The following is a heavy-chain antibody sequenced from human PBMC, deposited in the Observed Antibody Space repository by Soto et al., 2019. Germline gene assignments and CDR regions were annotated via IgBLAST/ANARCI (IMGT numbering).Heavy chain of an antibody. Sequence: QVQLHESGAGLVKPSETLSLTCTVSGCSIDNYYWSWIRQPPGRGLEWIGFIYCSGSTNYNPSVKSRVTISAETSSNLVTLKHASVTTADTAVYYCARGVTGGRTTVTTYAVWGQVTLVTVSS. CDR1: GCSIDNYY. CDR3: ARGVTGGRTTVTTYAV. J-gene: IGHJ4*02. V-gene: IGHV4-59*01. CDR2: IYCSGST. D-gene: IGHD4-17*01.